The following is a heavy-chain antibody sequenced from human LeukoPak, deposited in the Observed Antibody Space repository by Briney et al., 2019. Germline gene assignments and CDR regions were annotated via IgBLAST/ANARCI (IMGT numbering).Heavy chain of an antibody. D-gene: IGHD6-13*01. V-gene: IGHV3-23*01. J-gene: IGHJ4*02. Sequence: GGSLRLSCAASGFTFSSYAMSWVRQAPGKGLEWVSAISGGGGNTYYADSVKGRFTISRDNSKNTLYLQMNSLRAEDTAVYFCARDMGRAWYGPPDYWGQGTLVTVSS. CDR1: GFTFSSYA. CDR2: ISGGGGNT. CDR3: ARDMGRAWYGPPDY.